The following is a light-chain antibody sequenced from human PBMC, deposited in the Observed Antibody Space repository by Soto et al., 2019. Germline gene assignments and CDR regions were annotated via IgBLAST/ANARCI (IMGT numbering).Light chain of an antibody. CDR2: GAS. Sequence: TGLTQSPVTLSLSPGERATLSCRASQSVGGNVAWYQQKPGQAPKLLISGASSRAPGIPDRFSGSGSGADFTLSISRLEPEDFALYYCQHYAAAPITFGQGTRLDI. CDR3: QHYAAAPIT. CDR1: QSVGGN. V-gene: IGKV3-20*01. J-gene: IGKJ5*01.